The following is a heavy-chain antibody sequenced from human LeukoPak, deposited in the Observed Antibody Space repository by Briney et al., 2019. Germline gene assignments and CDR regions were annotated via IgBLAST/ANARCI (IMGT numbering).Heavy chain of an antibody. CDR1: GFTFSDHY. J-gene: IGHJ4*02. D-gene: IGHD3-10*01. V-gene: IGHV3-11*01. CDR3: ARVGYGSGSLYYFDY. Sequence: IPGGSLRLSCAASGFTFSDHYMSWIRQAPGKGLEWVSYISSSGSTIYYADSVRGRFTISRDNAKNSLYLQMNSLRAEDTAVYYCARVGYGSGSLYYFDYWGQGTLVTVSS. CDR2: ISSSGSTI.